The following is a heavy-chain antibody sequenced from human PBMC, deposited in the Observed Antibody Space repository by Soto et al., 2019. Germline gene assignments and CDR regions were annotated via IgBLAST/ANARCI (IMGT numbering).Heavy chain of an antibody. Sequence: EVQLVESGGGLVQPGGSLRLSCAASGFTFSDYYMDWFRQAPGKGLEWVGRVRKKVNSYTTEYAASVKGRFTISRDDSKNSVYLQMSSLKTDDTAVYYCVRVRGGGTFHFDYWGQGNLVTVSS. CDR1: GFTFSDYY. CDR3: VRVRGGGTFHFDY. J-gene: IGHJ4*02. V-gene: IGHV3-72*01. D-gene: IGHD3-10*01. CDR2: VRKKVNSYTT.